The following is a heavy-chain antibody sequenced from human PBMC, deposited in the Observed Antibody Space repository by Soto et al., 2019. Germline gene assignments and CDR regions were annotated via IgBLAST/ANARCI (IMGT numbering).Heavy chain of an antibody. Sequence: QIRLVQSGAEVQKPGSSVRVSCKASGDTFGRFTINWVRQAPGQGLEWLGGIKPISDITNYAQRFQGRVTFTADASTSTVYLELRSLRSADTAMYYCARDPSTINKLIGVWFDPWGQGTLVTVAS. D-gene: IGHD4-4*01. CDR3: ARDPSTINKLIGVWFDP. CDR2: IKPISDIT. V-gene: IGHV1-69*01. J-gene: IGHJ5*02. CDR1: GDTFGRFT.